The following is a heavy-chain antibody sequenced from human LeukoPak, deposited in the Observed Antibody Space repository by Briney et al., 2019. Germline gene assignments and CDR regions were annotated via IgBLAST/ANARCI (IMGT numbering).Heavy chain of an antibody. D-gene: IGHD4-23*01. CDR1: GGSIASHY. CDR3: VRDLDDYGGNAVWYFDV. J-gene: IGHJ2*01. Sequence: PSETLSLTCTLSGGSIASHYWSWIRQPPGKGLEWMGYIYYRGNTIYNPSLKSRVTMSVDTSKDQFSLSLTSVTAADTAVYHCVRDLDDYGGNAVWYFDVWGRGTLVTVSS. CDR2: IYYRGNT. V-gene: IGHV4-59*11.